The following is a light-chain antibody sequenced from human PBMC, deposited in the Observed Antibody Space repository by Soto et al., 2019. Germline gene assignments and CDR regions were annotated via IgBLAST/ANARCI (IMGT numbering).Light chain of an antibody. V-gene: IGKV3-15*01. Sequence: DIVLTQSPGPLSLSPGERATLSCRASQSVSRKLAWYQQTRGQAPRLLIYGASTRATGVPTRFSGSGSGTEFTLTISNLQSEDVAVYHCQQYDKWPRTFGQGTKVDI. CDR3: QQYDKWPRT. J-gene: IGKJ1*01. CDR1: QSVSRK. CDR2: GAS.